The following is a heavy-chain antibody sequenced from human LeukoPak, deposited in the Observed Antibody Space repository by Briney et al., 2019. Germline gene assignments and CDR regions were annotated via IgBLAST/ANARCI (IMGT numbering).Heavy chain of an antibody. CDR2: INHSGST. CDR3: ARGAPMVRGVRDWYFDL. CDR1: GESFSGYY. J-gene: IGHJ2*01. V-gene: IGHV4-34*01. Sequence: SETLSLTCAVYGESFSGYYWSWIRQPPGKGLEWIGEINHSGSTNYNPSLKSRVTISVDTSKNQFSLKLSSVTAADTAVYYCARGAPMVRGVRDWYFDLWGRGTLVTVSS. D-gene: IGHD3-10*01.